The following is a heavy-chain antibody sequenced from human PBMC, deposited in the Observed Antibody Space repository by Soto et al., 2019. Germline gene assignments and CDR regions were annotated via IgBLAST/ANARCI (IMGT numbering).Heavy chain of an antibody. V-gene: IGHV3-15*01. CDR2: IISKTDGGTT. CDR3: TTDLPDHYYYYGMDV. CDR1: GFTFSNAW. J-gene: IGHJ6*02. Sequence: EVQLVESGGGLVKPGGSLRLSCAASGFTFSNAWMSWVRQAPGKGLEWVGRIISKTDGGTTDYAAPVKGRFTISRDDSKHTLYLQMNSLKTEDTAVYYCTTDLPDHYYYYGMDVWGQGTTVTVSS.